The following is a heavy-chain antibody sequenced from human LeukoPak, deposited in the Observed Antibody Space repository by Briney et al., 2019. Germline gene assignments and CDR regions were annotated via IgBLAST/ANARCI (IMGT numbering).Heavy chain of an antibody. V-gene: IGHV3-7*01. J-gene: IGHJ5*02. CDR3: ARDRYSSSWYYWFDP. CDR2: IKQDGSEK. D-gene: IGHD6-13*01. Sequence: GGSLRLSCAASGFTFSSYWMSWVRQAPGKGLEWVANIKQDGSEKYYVDSVKGRFTISRDNAKNSLYLQTNSLRAEDTAVYYCARDRYSSSWYYWFDPWGQGTLVTVSS. CDR1: GFTFSSYW.